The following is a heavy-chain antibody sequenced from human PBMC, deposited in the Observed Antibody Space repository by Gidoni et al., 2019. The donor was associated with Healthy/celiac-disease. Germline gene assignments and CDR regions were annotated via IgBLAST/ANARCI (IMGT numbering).Heavy chain of an antibody. Sequence: QVQLVESGGVVVQPGRSLRLSCAASGFTFSSYGMHWVRQAPGKGLEWVAVIWYDGSNKYYADSVKGRFTISRDNSKNTLYLQMNSLRAEDTAVYYCARDMDYYDSSGYPPGAFDYWGQGTLVTVSS. CDR1: GFTFSSYG. J-gene: IGHJ4*02. D-gene: IGHD3-22*01. V-gene: IGHV3-33*01. CDR3: ARDMDYYDSSGYPPGAFDY. CDR2: IWYDGSNK.